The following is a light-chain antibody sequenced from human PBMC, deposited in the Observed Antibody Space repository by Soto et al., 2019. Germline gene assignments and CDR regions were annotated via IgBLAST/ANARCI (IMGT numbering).Light chain of an antibody. CDR2: DTS. CDR3: QQYGSSLWT. CDR1: QSVSSGA. J-gene: IGKJ1*01. V-gene: IGKV3-20*01. Sequence: EIVLTQSPGTLSWSPVGVGSVCFMASQSVSSGAFAWYRQKPGQAPGLLISDTSNRATGIPARFSGSGSGTDFTLTISRLEPEDFAVYYCQQYGSSLWTFGQGTKVDIK.